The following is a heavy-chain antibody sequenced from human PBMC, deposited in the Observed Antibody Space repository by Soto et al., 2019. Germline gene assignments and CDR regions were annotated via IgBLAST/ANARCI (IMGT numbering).Heavy chain of an antibody. CDR1: GGTFSSYA. Sequence: ASVKVSCKASGGTFSSYAISWVRQAPGQGLEWMGGIIPIFGTANYAQKFQGRVTITADESTSTAYMELSSLRSEDTAVYYCARGYCTNGVCYHYGMDVWGQGTTVTVSS. J-gene: IGHJ6*02. CDR3: ARGYCTNGVCYHYGMDV. V-gene: IGHV1-69*13. CDR2: IIPIFGTA. D-gene: IGHD2-8*01.